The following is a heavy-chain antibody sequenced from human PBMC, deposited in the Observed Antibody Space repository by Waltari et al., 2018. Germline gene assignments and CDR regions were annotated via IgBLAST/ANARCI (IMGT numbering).Heavy chain of an antibody. Sequence: EVQLVESGGGLVQPGGSLRLSCAASGFTFSSYWMAWVRQAPGEGVEGVANNNQDGTTRQYADSVKGRFTISRDNPKNSLYLQMNSLRVEETAVYYCARDHEGALDYWGQGTLVTVSS. CDR3: ARDHEGALDY. J-gene: IGHJ4*02. CDR2: NNQDGTTR. V-gene: IGHV3-7*01. CDR1: GFTFSSYW.